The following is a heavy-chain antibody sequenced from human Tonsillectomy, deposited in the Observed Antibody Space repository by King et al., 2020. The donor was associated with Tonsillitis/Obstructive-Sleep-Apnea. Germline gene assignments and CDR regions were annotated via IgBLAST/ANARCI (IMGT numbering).Heavy chain of an antibody. V-gene: IGHV3-23*01. D-gene: IGHD3-3*01. Sequence: VQLLQSGGGLVQPGGSLRLSCAASGFTLSNYAMSWVRQAPGKGLEWVSTIGGSGGHTYYADSGKGRFTISRDNSKNQLYLHMNSLRADDTAVYYCARGSDDFYYWGQGTLVTVSS. CDR1: GFTLSNYA. CDR2: IGGSGGHT. J-gene: IGHJ4*02. CDR3: ARGSDDFYY.